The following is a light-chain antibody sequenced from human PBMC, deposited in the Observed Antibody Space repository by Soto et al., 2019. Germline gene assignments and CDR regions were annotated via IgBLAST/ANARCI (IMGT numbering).Light chain of an antibody. V-gene: IGKV3-15*01. CDR2: GAS. CDR3: QHYNDRPPWT. CDR1: QSINTN. Sequence: IVMTQSPATLSVSPGERATLSCRASQSINTNLAWFQQKPGRAPRLLIFGASTRATDIPARFSGSGSGTEFTLTISTLQSEDFAVYYCQHYNDRPPWTFGQGTKV. J-gene: IGKJ1*01.